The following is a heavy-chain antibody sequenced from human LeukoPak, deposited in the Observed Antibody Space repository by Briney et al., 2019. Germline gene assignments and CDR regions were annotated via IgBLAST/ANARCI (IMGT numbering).Heavy chain of an antibody. CDR1: GYTFTSYD. D-gene: IGHD6-13*01. J-gene: IGHJ6*03. CDR3: ARGVAAAGTYYYYMDV. V-gene: IGHV1-8*01. CDR2: MNPNSGNA. Sequence: GAPVKVSCKASGYTFTSYDINWVRQAAGQGLEWMGWMNPNSGNAGYAQKFQGRVTMTRNTSISTAYMELSSLRSEDTAVYYCARGVAAAGTYYYYMDVWGKGTTVTVSS.